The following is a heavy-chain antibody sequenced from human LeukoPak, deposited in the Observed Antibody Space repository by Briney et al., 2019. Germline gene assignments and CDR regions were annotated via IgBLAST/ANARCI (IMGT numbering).Heavy chain of an antibody. CDR2: INHSGST. CDR3: ARSWKGPNFDY. J-gene: IGHJ4*02. CDR1: GGSFSGYY. Sequence: PSETLSLTCAVYGGSFSGYYWSWIRQPPGKGLEWIGEINHSGSTNYNPSLKSRVTISVDTSKNQFSLQLNSVTPEDTAVYYCARSWKGPNFDYWGQGTLVTVSS. V-gene: IGHV4-34*01. D-gene: IGHD1-1*01.